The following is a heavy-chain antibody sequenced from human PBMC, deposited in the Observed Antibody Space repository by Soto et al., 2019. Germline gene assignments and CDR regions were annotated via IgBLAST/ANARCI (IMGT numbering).Heavy chain of an antibody. Sequence: QITLKESGPTRVKPTQTLALTCTFSGFSLTTSGVGVGWIRQTPGKALEWLAVIYWDDDKRYSPSLKSRLTITQATSKNQVVLTMAYMDPVDTGTYFCAHRGYMYGNWDHGYFDYWGQGTLVTVSS. CDR3: AHRGYMYGNWDHGYFDY. CDR2: IYWDDDK. D-gene: IGHD7-27*01. CDR1: GFSLTTSGVG. J-gene: IGHJ4*02. V-gene: IGHV2-5*02.